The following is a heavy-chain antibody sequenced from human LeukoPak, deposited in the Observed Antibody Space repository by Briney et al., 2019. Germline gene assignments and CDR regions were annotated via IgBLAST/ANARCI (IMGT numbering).Heavy chain of an antibody. CDR2: IYPKSGGT. J-gene: IGHJ3*02. V-gene: IGHV1-2*02. CDR3: VRDGYSGGAFDI. D-gene: IGHD5-12*01. CDR1: GYTFTGHY. Sequence: GASVKVSCXASGYTFTGHYMHWVRQAPGQGLEWMGWIYPKSGGTNYAQKFQSRVTMTRDTSITTAFMELNILKSDDTAVYYCVRDGYSGGAFDIWGQGAMVTVSS.